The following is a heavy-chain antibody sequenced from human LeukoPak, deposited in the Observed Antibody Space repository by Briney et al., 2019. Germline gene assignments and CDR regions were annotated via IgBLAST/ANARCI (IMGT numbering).Heavy chain of an antibody. V-gene: IGHV4-59*01. CDR2: IYYSGST. J-gene: IGHJ5*02. D-gene: IGHD1-1*01. Sequence: SETLSLTCTVSGGSISSYYWSWIRQPPGKGLEWIGYIYYSGSTNYNPSLKSRVTISVDTSKNQFSLKLSSVTAADTAVYYCARDNRGTTAYWFDPWGQGTLVTVSS. CDR1: GGSISSYY. CDR3: ARDNRGTTAYWFDP.